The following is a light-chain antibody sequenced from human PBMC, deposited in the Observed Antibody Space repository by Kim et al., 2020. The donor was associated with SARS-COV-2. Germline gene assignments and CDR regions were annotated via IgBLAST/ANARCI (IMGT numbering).Light chain of an antibody. CDR1: SGHSSYA. V-gene: IGLV4-69*01. CDR3: QTWGTGIRV. Sequence: ASVKFNCTLASGHSSYAIAWHQQQPEKGTRYLMKVNSDGSHTKGDGITDRFSGPSSGAERYLTISSLQSEDEADYYCQTWGTGIRVFGGGTQLTVL. J-gene: IGLJ3*02. CDR2: VNSDGSH.